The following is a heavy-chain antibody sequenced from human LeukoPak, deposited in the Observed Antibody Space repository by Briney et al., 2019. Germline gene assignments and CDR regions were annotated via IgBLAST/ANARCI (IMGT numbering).Heavy chain of an antibody. Sequence: GASVKVSCKASGYTFTSYGISWVRQAPGQGLEWMGWISTYNVNTKYAQKFQGRVTMTTDTSTSTAYMDVWSLRSDDTAVYYCARDREDCTSCFYYWGRGTLVTVSS. D-gene: IGHD2-2*01. CDR1: GYTFTSYG. CDR2: ISTYNVNT. J-gene: IGHJ4*02. CDR3: ARDREDCTSCFYY. V-gene: IGHV1-18*01.